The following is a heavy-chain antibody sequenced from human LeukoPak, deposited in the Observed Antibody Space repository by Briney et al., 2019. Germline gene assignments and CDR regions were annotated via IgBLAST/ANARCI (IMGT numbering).Heavy chain of an antibody. CDR2: IYSGGST. J-gene: IGHJ6*02. V-gene: IGHV3-53*01. Sequence: PGRSLRLSCAASGFTFSSYGMHWVRQAPGKGLEWVAVIYSGGSTYYADSVKGRFTISRDNSKNTLYLQMNSLRAEDTAVYYCAREQERQWLVPGALYGMDVWGQGTTVTVSS. D-gene: IGHD6-19*01. CDR1: GFTFSSYG. CDR3: AREQERQWLVPGALYGMDV.